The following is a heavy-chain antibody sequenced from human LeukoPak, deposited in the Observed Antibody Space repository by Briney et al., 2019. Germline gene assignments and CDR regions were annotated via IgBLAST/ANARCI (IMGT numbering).Heavy chain of an antibody. CDR3: ARAPGGVGVTGHFDY. Sequence: SETLSLTCTVSGGSISPYYWGWIRQPPGKGLEWIGSISHSGTTYHNPSLKSRVITSVDKSKNQFSLKLSSVSAADTAVYYCARAPGGVGVTGHFDYWGQGTLVTVSS. CDR2: ISHSGTT. CDR1: GGSISPYY. V-gene: IGHV4-38-2*02. D-gene: IGHD1-26*01. J-gene: IGHJ4*02.